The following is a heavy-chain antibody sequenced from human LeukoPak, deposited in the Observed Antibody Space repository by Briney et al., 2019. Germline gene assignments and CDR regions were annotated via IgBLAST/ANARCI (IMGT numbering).Heavy chain of an antibody. J-gene: IGHJ5*02. CDR1: GYTLTELS. V-gene: IGHV1-24*01. CDR2: FDPEDGET. D-gene: IGHD6-13*01. CDR3: ATEGPGVYWFDP. Sequence: ASVKVSCTVSGYTLTELSMHWVRQAPGKGLEWMGGFDPEDGETIYAQKFQGRVTMTEDTSTDTAYMELSSLRSEDTAVYYCATEGPGVYWFDPWGQGTLVTASS.